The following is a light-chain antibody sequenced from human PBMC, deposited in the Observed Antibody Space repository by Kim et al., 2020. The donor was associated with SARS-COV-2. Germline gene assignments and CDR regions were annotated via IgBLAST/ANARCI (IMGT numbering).Light chain of an antibody. CDR1: RSNTGAGFD. J-gene: IGLJ2*01. CDR2: GNL. V-gene: IGLV1-40*01. Sequence: SFTISCSGTRSNTGAGFDVHWYHHSPAKAPKLLIFGNLVRPSAVPARFSGSGSGTSASLAITGLQTEDEADYYCQSFDSGLSGLLFGGGTQLTVL. CDR3: QSFDSGLSGLL.